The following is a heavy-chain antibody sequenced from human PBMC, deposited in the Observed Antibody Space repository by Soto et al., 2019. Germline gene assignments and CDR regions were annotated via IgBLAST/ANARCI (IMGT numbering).Heavy chain of an antibody. CDR2: IKQDGSEK. V-gene: IGHV3-7*01. J-gene: IGHJ6*02. CDR3: ARRDGITIFGVVNYYYGMDV. Sequence: GGSLRLSCAASGFTFSSYWMSWVRQAPGKGLEWVANIKQDGSEKYYVDSVKGRFTISRDSAKNSLYLQMNSLRAEDTAVYYCARRDGITIFGVVNYYYGMDVWGQGTTVTVSS. D-gene: IGHD3-3*01. CDR1: GFTFSSYW.